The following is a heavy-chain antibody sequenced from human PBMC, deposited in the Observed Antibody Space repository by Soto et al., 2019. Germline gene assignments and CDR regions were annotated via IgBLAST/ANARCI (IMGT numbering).Heavy chain of an antibody. J-gene: IGHJ6*03. Sequence: GGSLRLSCAASGFTFSDYYMSWIRQAPGKGLEWVSYISSSGSTIYYADSVKGRFTISRDNAKNSLYLQMNSLRAEDTAVYYCARVIAAARRNYYYYYMDVWGKGTTVTVSS. V-gene: IGHV3-11*01. CDR1: GFTFSDYY. D-gene: IGHD6-6*01. CDR2: ISSSGSTI. CDR3: ARVIAAARRNYYYYYMDV.